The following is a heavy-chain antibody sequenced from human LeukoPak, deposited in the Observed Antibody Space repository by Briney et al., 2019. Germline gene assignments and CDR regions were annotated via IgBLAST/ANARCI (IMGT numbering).Heavy chain of an antibody. J-gene: IGHJ4*02. D-gene: IGHD1-26*01. CDR1: GFTFSSYS. CDR3: ARDPRNVLSGSYGGGFDY. V-gene: IGHV3-48*01. CDR2: ISSSSSTI. Sequence: GGSLRLSCAASGFTFSSYSMNWVRQAPGKGLEWVSYISSSSSTIYYADSVKGRFTISRDNAKNSLYLQMNSLRAEDTAVYYCARDPRNVLSGSYGGGFDYWGQGTLVTVPS.